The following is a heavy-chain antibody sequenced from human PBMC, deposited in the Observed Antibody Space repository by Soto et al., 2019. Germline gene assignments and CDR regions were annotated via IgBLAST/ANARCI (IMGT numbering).Heavy chain of an antibody. CDR3: AKGDQWLGTEPPIRVDY. V-gene: IGHV3-30*18. Sequence: QVQLVESGGGVVQPGRSLRLSCAASGFTFSSYGMHWVRQAPGKGLEWVAVISYDVSNKYYADSVKGRFTISRDNSKNTLYLQMNSLRAEDTAVYYCAKGDQWLGTEPPIRVDYWGQGTLVTVSS. CDR2: ISYDVSNK. J-gene: IGHJ4*02. D-gene: IGHD6-19*01. CDR1: GFTFSSYG.